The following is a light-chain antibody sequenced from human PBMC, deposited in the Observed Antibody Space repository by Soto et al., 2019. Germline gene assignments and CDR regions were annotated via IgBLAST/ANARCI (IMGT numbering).Light chain of an antibody. CDR2: AAS. Sequence: VLAQPPGTLSLSAGERATLSCMASQSVTSTYLSWYQQKPGQAPRLLFYAASSRAMGVPDRFTGSGSGTDFTLTINRLEPEDFAVYHCQHHGRSPTFGPGTKVDIK. V-gene: IGKV3-20*01. CDR1: QSVTSTY. J-gene: IGKJ1*01. CDR3: QHHGRSPT.